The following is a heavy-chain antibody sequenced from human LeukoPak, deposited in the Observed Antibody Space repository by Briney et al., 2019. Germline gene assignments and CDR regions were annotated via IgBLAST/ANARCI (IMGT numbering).Heavy chain of an antibody. D-gene: IGHD1-26*01. Sequence: PGGSLRLSCAASGFIFINYAMNWVRQAPGKGLEWVSSISGSGGSTYYADSVKGRFTISRDNSKNTLYLQMNSLRAEDTAAYYCAKGPTKSYFYYMDVWGKGTTVTVSS. CDR1: GFIFINYA. J-gene: IGHJ6*03. CDR2: ISGSGGST. CDR3: AKGPTKSYFYYMDV. V-gene: IGHV3-23*01.